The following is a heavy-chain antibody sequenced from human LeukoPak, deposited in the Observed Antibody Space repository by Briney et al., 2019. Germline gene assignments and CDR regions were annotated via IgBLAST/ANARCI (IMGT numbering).Heavy chain of an antibody. J-gene: IGHJ3*02. CDR3: ARRYCTNGVCYDGRGAFDI. CDR2: MNPNSGNT. CDR1: GYTFTSYD. D-gene: IGHD2-8*01. V-gene: IGHV1-8*03. Sequence: ASVKVSCTASGYTFTSYDINWVRQAPGQGLEWMGWMNPNSGNTGYAQKFQGRVTITRNTSISTAYMELSSLRSEDTAVYYCARRYCTNGVCYDGRGAFDIWGQGTMVTVSS.